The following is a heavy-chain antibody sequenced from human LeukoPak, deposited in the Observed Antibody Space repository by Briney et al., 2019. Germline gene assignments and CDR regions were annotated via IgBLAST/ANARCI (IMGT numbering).Heavy chain of an antibody. CDR3: VRGIYGGNSPLVDY. CDR1: GYTFTAYY. V-gene: IGHV1-2*02. CDR2: INPKSGGT. Sequence: ASVKVSCKASGYTFTAYYMHWVRQAPGQGLEWMGWINPKSGGTNYPQKFQGRVTMTRDTSISTAYMELSRLRSDDTAVYYCVRGIYGGNSPLVDYWGQGTLVTVSS. D-gene: IGHD4-23*01. J-gene: IGHJ4*02.